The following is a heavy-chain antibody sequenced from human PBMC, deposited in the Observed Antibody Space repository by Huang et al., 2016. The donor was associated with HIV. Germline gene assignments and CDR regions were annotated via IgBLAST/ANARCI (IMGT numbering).Heavy chain of an antibody. CDR2: SKRDGSRS. CDR3: VRDPRIQSWLNYFDY. J-gene: IGHJ4*02. CDR1: GFTFSSYW. V-gene: IGHV3-74*01. D-gene: IGHD3-22*01. Sequence: EVQLVESGGGLVQPGGSLRLSCAASGFTFSSYWMHWVRKAPGKGLVWGSRSKRDGSRSGYADSVKGRFTISRDNAKNTLYLQMNSLRAEDTAVYYCVRDPRIQSWLNYFDYWGQGTLVSVSS.